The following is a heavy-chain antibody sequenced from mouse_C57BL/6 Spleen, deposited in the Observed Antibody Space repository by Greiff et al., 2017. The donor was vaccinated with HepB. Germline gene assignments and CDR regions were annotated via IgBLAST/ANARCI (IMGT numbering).Heavy chain of an antibody. V-gene: IGHV1-42*01. J-gene: IGHJ2*01. CDR2: INPSTGGT. CDR3: ARPRQLRLRGYFDY. Sequence: EVQGVESGPELVKPGASVKISCKASGYSFTGYYMNWVKQSPEKSLEWIGEINPSTGGTTYNQKFKAKATLTVDKSSSTAYMQLKSLTSEDSAVYYCARPRQLRLRGYFDYWGQGTTLTVSS. D-gene: IGHD3-2*02. CDR1: GYSFTGYY.